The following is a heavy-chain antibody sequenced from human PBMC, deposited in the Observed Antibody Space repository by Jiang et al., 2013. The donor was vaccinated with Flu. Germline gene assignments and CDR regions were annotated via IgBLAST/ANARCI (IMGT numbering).Heavy chain of an antibody. Sequence: ETLSLTCAVSNYSITRNNYWGWIRQSPGTGLEWIGSIFPNGITYKSPTLESRVILSLDSPMNQFSLRLRSVTAADSAVYYCARGYIMARYGFDFWGQGILVTVSS. CDR1: NYSITRNNY. CDR3: ARGYIMARYGFDF. CDR2: IFPNGIT. D-gene: IGHD3-9*01. J-gene: IGHJ4*02. V-gene: IGHV4-38-2*01.